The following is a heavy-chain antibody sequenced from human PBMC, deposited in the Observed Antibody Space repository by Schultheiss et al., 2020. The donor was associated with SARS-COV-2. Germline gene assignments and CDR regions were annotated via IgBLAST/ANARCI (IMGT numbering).Heavy chain of an antibody. CDR1: GFSLSTSGMR. V-gene: IGHV2-70*04. Sequence: SGPTLVKPTQTLTLTCTFSGFSLSTSGMRVSWIRQPPGKALEWLARIDWDDDKFYSKSLKSRLTITKDTSKNQVVLTMTNMDPVDTATYYCAHNFLYDSSMDVWGQGTTVTVSS. CDR3: AHNFLYDSSMDV. D-gene: IGHD3-22*01. CDR2: IDWDDDK. J-gene: IGHJ6*02.